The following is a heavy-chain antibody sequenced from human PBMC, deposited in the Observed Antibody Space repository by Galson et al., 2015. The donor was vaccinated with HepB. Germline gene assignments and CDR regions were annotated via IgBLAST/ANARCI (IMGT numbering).Heavy chain of an antibody. V-gene: IGHV1-69*13. CDR3: AGGQYYYDSSGYYYFDY. D-gene: IGHD3-22*01. CDR2: IIPMFGTT. CDR1: GGTFSSYA. Sequence: SVKVSCKASGGTFSSYAISWVRQAPGQGLEWMGGIIPMFGTTNYAQTFQGRVTITADESTTTAYLDLNSLRSEDTAVYYCAGGQYYYDSSGYYYFDYWGQGNVVTVSS. J-gene: IGHJ4*02.